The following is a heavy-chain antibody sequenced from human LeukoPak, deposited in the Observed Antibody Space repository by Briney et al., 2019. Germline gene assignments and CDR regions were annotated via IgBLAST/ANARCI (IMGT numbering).Heavy chain of an antibody. Sequence: GRSLRLSCAASGFTFDDYAMHWVRHAPGKGLERVSGISWNSGSIGYADSVKGRFTISRDNAKNSLYLQMNSLRAEDTALYYCAKQGPTYSSSWYYFDYWGQGTLVTVSS. J-gene: IGHJ4*02. CDR3: AKQGPTYSSSWYYFDY. CDR1: GFTFDDYA. CDR2: ISWNSGSI. D-gene: IGHD6-13*01. V-gene: IGHV3-9*01.